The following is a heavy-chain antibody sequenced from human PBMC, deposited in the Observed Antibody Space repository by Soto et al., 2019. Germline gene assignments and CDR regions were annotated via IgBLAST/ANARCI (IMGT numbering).Heavy chain of an antibody. CDR3: ARGADVDTVYYYYYGMDV. D-gene: IGHD2-2*03. CDR2: IYYRGST. Sequence: SETLSLTCTVFGVSISSYCWSWVRQPPGTGLEWIGYIYYRGSTNYNPSLKSRVTISVDTSKNQFPLKLSSVTAADTAVYYCARGADVDTVYYYYYGMDVWGQGTTVTVSS. J-gene: IGHJ6*02. CDR1: GVSISSYC. V-gene: IGHV4-59*01.